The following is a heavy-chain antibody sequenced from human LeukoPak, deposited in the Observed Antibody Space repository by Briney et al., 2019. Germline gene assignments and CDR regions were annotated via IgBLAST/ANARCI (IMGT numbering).Heavy chain of an antibody. Sequence: KPSETLSLTCAVYGGSLSHYYWSWIRQPPGKGLEWIGEINHSGSTNYNPSLKSGVTISVDMSKNQFSLELTSVTAADTAVYYCARGPASGSNFAWFDPWGQGTLVTVSS. J-gene: IGHJ5*02. CDR2: INHSGST. CDR3: ARGPASGSNFAWFDP. D-gene: IGHD3-10*01. CDR1: GGSLSHYY. V-gene: IGHV4-34*01.